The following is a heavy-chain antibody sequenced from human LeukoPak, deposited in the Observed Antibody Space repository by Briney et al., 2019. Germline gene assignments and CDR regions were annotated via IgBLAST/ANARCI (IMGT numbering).Heavy chain of an antibody. CDR1: GFTFSSYW. CDR2: IKQDGSKK. Sequence: GGSLRLSCAASGFTFSSYWMSWVRQAPGKGLEWVANIKQDGSKKYYVDSVKGRFTISRDNAKNSLYLQMNSLRAEDTAVYYCARDGYYYGSGSYYFGYWGQGTLVTVSS. V-gene: IGHV3-7*01. J-gene: IGHJ4*02. CDR3: ARDGYYYGSGSYYFGY. D-gene: IGHD3-10*01.